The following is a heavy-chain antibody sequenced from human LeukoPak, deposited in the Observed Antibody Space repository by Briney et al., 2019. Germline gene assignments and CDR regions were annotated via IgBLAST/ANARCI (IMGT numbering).Heavy chain of an antibody. J-gene: IGHJ3*02. V-gene: IGHV5-10-1*01. D-gene: IGHD1-1*01. CDR3: ARRDFHLSSWNDERNAFDI. CDR1: GYSFTSYW. CDR2: IDPSDSYT. Sequence: GESLKISCKGSGYSFTSYWISWVRQMPGKGLEWMGRIDPSDSYTNYSPSFQGHVTISADKSISTAYLQWSSLKASDAAMYYCARRDFHLSSWNDERNAFDICGQGTMVTVSS.